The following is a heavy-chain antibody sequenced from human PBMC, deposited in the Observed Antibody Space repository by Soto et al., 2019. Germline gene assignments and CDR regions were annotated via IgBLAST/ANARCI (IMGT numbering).Heavy chain of an antibody. CDR3: ASPYYCGGDCYTN. V-gene: IGHV5-51*01. Sequence: PGESLKISCKGSGYSFTSYWIGWVRQIPGKGLEWMGIIYPGDSDTRYSPSFQGQVTISADKSISTAYLQWSSLKASDTAMYYCASPYYCGGDCYTNWGQGTLVTVSS. CDR1: GYSFTSYW. CDR2: IYPGDSDT. J-gene: IGHJ4*02. D-gene: IGHD2-21*02.